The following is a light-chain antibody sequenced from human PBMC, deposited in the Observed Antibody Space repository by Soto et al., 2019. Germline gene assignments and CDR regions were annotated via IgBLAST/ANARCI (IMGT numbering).Light chain of an antibody. Sequence: DIQMTQSPSSLSASVGDRVTITCRAGQSVSTYLNWYQQKPGKAPKLLIFAASNLQSGVPSRFRGSGSGTDFTLTINSLQPEDFATYFCHQSYNPPYTFGQGTKLEI. V-gene: IGKV1-39*01. CDR1: QSVSTY. CDR2: AAS. CDR3: HQSYNPPYT. J-gene: IGKJ2*01.